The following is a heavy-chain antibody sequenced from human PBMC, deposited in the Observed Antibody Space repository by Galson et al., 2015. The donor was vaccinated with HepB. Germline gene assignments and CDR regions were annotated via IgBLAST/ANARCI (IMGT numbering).Heavy chain of an antibody. D-gene: IGHD3-10*01. CDR2: IIPIFGTA. CDR1: GGTFSSYA. CDR3: ARGTFGESHPSYNWFDP. Sequence: SVKVSCKASGGTFSSYAISWVRQAPGQGLEWMGGIIPIFGTANYAQKFQGRVTITADESTSTAYMELSSLRSEDTAVYYCARGTFGESHPSYNWFDPWGQGTLVTVSS. J-gene: IGHJ5*02. V-gene: IGHV1-69*13.